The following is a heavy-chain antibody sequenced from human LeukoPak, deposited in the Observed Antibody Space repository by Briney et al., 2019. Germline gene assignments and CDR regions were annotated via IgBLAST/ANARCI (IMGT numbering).Heavy chain of an antibody. D-gene: IGHD6-13*01. CDR2: ISWNSGSI. J-gene: IGHJ4*02. Sequence: GGSLRLSCAASGFTFSSYSMNWVRQAPGKGLEWVSGISWNSGSIGYADSVKGRFTISRDNAKNSLYLQMNSLRAEDMALYYCATGSSWAFDYWGQGTLVTVSS. CDR3: ATGSSWAFDY. V-gene: IGHV3-9*03. CDR1: GFTFSSYS.